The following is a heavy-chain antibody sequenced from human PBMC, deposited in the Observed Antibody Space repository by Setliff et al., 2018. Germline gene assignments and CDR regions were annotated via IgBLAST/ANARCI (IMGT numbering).Heavy chain of an antibody. CDR1: GFTFSSYG. CDR3: ARGSSGWYGLTDY. J-gene: IGHJ4*02. D-gene: IGHD6-19*01. Sequence: PGGSLRLSCAASGFTFSSYGMHWVRQAPGKGLEWVAVIWYDGSNKYYADSVKGRFTISRDNSKNKLYLQMNSLRAEDTAVYYCARGSSGWYGLTDYWGQGTLVTVSS. CDR2: IWYDGSNK. V-gene: IGHV3-33*01.